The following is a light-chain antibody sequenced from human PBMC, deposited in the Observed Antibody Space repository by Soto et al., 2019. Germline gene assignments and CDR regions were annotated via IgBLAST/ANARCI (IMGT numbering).Light chain of an antibody. CDR1: QSVSSSY. Sequence: EIVLTQSPGNLSLSPGERATLSCRASQSVSSSYLAWFQQKSGQAPRLLIYVASSRATGIPDRFSGSGSGTDFTLTISRLEPEDFAVYYCQQYGSYPVTFGRGTKVEIK. V-gene: IGKV3-20*01. CDR3: QQYGSYPVT. CDR2: VAS. J-gene: IGKJ1*01.